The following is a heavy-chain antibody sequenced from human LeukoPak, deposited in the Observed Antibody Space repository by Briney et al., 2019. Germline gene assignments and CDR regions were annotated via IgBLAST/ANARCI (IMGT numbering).Heavy chain of an antibody. Sequence: SETLSLTCAVYGGSFSGYYWSWIRQPPGKGLEWIGEINHSGSTNYNPSLKSRVTISVDMSKNQFSLKLSSVTAADTAVYYCARGVVRQNHYMDVWGKGTTVTVSS. V-gene: IGHV4-34*01. CDR1: GGSFSGYY. CDR3: ARGVVRQNHYMDV. CDR2: INHSGST. D-gene: IGHD2-15*01. J-gene: IGHJ6*03.